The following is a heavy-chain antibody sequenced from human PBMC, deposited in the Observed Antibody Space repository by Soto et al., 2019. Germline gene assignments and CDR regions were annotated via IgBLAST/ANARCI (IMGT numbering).Heavy chain of an antibody. J-gene: IGHJ4*02. V-gene: IGHV3-21*01. CDR1: GFTFGNYW. D-gene: IGHD5-18*01. Sequence: GGSLRLSCTGSGFTFGNYWMSWVRQAPGKGLEWVSSISSSSSYIYYADSVKGRFTISRDNSKNSLYLQMNSLRAEDTAVYYCARDQPGYSYGYGLGYWGQGTLVTVSS. CDR3: ARDQPGYSYGYGLGY. CDR2: ISSSSSYI.